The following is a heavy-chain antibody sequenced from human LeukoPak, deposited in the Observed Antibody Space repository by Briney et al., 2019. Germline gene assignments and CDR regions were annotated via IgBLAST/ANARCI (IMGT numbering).Heavy chain of an antibody. CDR3: ARGGGIAAPNFDY. Sequence: SETLSLTCAVYGGSFSGYYWSWIRQPPGKGLEWIGEINHSGGTNYNPSLKSRVTISVDTSKNQFSLKLSSVTAADTAVYYCARGGGIAAPNFDYWGQGTLVTVSS. J-gene: IGHJ4*02. CDR1: GGSFSGYY. CDR2: INHSGGT. V-gene: IGHV4-34*01. D-gene: IGHD6-13*01.